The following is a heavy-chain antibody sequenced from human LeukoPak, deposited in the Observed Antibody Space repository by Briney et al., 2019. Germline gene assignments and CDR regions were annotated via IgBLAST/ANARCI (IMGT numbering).Heavy chain of an antibody. CDR3: AREWGPIAVSGGPGY. Sequence: GGSLRLSCAASGFTFSNYGMHWVRQAPGKGLGWGALIWFDGRNKFHADSVKGRFTISRDNSKNTLFLQMNSLKAEDTAVYYCAREWGPIAVSGGPGYWGQGALVTVSS. CDR2: IWFDGRNK. J-gene: IGHJ4*02. CDR1: GFTFSNYG. V-gene: IGHV3-33*01. D-gene: IGHD6-19*01.